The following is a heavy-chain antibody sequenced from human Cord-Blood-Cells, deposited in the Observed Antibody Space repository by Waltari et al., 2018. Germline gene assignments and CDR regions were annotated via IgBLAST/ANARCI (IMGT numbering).Heavy chain of an antibody. J-gene: IGHJ3*01. D-gene: IGHD1-26*01. CDR2: IYWDDDK. CDR3: AHSWGASFPLN. CDR1: GFPLSTSGVG. Sequence: QLTLQESGPTRVKPTQTLTLTCTFSGFPLSTSGVGVGWIRQPPGKALEWLALIYWDDDKRYSPSLKSMITITKDTSKNQVVLTMTNMDPVDTATYYCAHSWGASFPLNWGQGTMVTVSS. V-gene: IGHV2-5*02.